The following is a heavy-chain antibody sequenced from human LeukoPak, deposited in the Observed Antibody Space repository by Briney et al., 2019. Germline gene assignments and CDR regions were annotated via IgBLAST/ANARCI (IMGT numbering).Heavy chain of an antibody. J-gene: IGHJ5*02. CDR2: IDKKDKGYATAT. Sequence: GGSRDPSGEPSELTLGGSAIHGFGQSSGKGREWVGQIDKKDKGYATATAYAASVTGRFTISRDDSINTAYLQMKSLRTEDTALYYCTRDSGTYNWFDPWGQGTLVTVSS. D-gene: IGHD1-26*01. V-gene: IGHV3-73*01. CDR3: TRDSGTYNWFDP. CDR1: ELTLGGSA.